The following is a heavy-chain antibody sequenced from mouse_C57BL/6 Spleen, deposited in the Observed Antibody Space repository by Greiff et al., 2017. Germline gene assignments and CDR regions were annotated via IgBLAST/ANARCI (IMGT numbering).Heavy chain of an antibody. CDR1: GYTFTDYN. J-gene: IGHJ2*01. V-gene: IGHV1-18*01. CDR2: INPNNGGT. CDR3: ARGGKRYLDY. Sequence: EVQLQQSGSELVQPGASVKIPCKASGYTFTDYNMDWVKQSHGKSLEWIGDINPNNGGTIYNQKFKGKATLTVDKSSSAAYMELRSLASEDAAFYYWARGGKRYLDYWGQGTTLTVSS.